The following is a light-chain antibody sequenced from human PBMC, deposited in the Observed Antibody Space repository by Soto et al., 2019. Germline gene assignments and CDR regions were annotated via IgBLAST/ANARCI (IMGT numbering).Light chain of an antibody. J-gene: IGKJ5*01. CDR3: QQYGSSPFT. V-gene: IGKV3-20*01. Sequence: EILLTQSPGTRSLSPGAPATLSSTPSQSVSSAYLAWYQHTPGQAPRLLIYGASTRATGIPDRFSGSGSGTDFSLTISRLGPEDFAVYYCQQYGSSPFTFGQGTGLEIK. CDR2: GAS. CDR1: QSVSSAY.